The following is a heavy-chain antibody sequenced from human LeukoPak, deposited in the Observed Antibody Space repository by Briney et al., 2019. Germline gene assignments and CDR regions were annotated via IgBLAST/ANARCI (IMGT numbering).Heavy chain of an antibody. V-gene: IGHV3-30-3*01. J-gene: IGHJ3*02. CDR3: GRDTVGYGGAFDI. CDR1: GFTFSSYN. D-gene: IGHD5-18*01. Sequence: PGGSLRLSCVASGFTFSSYNMHWVSQAPGKWLEWVAVISYDGSNKYYADSVKGRSTISRDNSKNTLYLQVNRLRPEDTAVYYCGRDTVGYGGAFDIWGQGTMVTVSS. CDR2: ISYDGSNK.